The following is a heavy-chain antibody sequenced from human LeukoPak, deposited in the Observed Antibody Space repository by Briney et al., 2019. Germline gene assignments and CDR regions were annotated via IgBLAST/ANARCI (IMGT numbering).Heavy chain of an antibody. CDR3: ARGADFWSGYSDLYYLDY. V-gene: IGHV4-61*02. CDR2: IYTSGST. D-gene: IGHD3-3*01. Sequence: SETLSLTCTVSGGSISSGSYYWSWIRQPAGKGLEWIGRIYTSGSTNYNPSLKSRVTISVDTSKNQFSLKLSSVTAADTAVYYCARGADFWSGYSDLYYLDYWGQGTLVTVSS. CDR1: GGSISSGSYY. J-gene: IGHJ4*02.